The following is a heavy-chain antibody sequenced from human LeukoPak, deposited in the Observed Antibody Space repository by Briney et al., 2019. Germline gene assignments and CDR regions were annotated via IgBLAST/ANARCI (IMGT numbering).Heavy chain of an antibody. D-gene: IGHD5-18*01. V-gene: IGHV4-59*01. CDR1: GGSISSYY. Sequence: PSETLSLTCTVSGGSISSYYWSWIRQPPGKGLEWIGYIYYSGSTNYNPSLKSRVTISVDTSKNQFSLKLSSVTAAGTAVYYCAREEDTAPDSAFDIWGQGTMVTVSS. CDR3: AREEDTAPDSAFDI. J-gene: IGHJ3*02. CDR2: IYYSGST.